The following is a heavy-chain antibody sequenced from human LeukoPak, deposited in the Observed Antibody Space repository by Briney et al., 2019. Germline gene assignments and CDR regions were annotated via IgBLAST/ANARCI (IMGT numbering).Heavy chain of an antibody. J-gene: IGHJ4*02. V-gene: IGHV4-39*07. D-gene: IGHD2-21*02. CDR3: ARDLVTAIGNFDY. Sequence: PSETLSLTCTVSGGSISSSSYYWGWIRQPPGKGLGWIGSIYYSGSTYYNPSLKSRVTISVDTSKNQFSLKLSSVTAADTAVYYCARDLVTAIGNFDYWGQGTLVTVSS. CDR2: IYYSGST. CDR1: GGSISSSSYY.